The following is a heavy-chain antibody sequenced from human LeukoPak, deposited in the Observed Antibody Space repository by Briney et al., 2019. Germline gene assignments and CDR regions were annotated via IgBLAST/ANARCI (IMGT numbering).Heavy chain of an antibody. J-gene: IGHJ4*02. CDR2: ISSSSSTI. Sequence: GGSLRLSCAASGCTFSSYNMNWVRQAPGKGLEWVSYISSSSSTIYYADSVKGRFTISRDNAKNSLYLQMNSLRAEDTAVYYCARERFSSGQSLFDYWGQGTLFTVSS. D-gene: IGHD3-3*01. CDR1: GCTFSSYN. CDR3: ARERFSSGQSLFDY. V-gene: IGHV3-48*01.